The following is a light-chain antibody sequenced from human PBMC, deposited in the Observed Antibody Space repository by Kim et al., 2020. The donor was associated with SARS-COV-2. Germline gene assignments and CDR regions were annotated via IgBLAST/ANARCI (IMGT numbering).Light chain of an antibody. CDR3: QQYNKWPYT. CDR2: STS. V-gene: IGKV3-15*01. CDR1: QSVSTN. Sequence: EIVMTQSPATLSVSPGERATLSCRASQSVSTNLAWYQQKPGQPPRLLMYSTSTRATGIPARLSGSGSGTEFTLTISSLQSEDFAVYYCQQYNKWPYTFGQGTKLEI. J-gene: IGKJ2*01.